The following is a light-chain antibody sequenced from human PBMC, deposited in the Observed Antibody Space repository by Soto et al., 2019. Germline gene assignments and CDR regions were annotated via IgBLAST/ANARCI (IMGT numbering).Light chain of an antibody. J-gene: IGLJ2*01. CDR1: SSNIGNNY. CDR3: GTWDSSLKVV. Sequence: QSVLTQPPSVSAAPGQKVTISCSGSSSNIGNNYVSWYQQLPGTAPKLLIYDNNKRPSGIPDRFSGSKSGTSATLGITGLQTGDEADYYCGTWDSSLKVVFGGGTQ. V-gene: IGLV1-51*01. CDR2: DNN.